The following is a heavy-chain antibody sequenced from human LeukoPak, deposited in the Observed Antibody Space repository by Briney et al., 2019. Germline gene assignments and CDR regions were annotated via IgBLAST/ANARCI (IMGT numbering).Heavy chain of an antibody. Sequence: PGGSLRLSCAASGFTFSSYGMHWVRQAPGKGLEWVAVISYDGSNKYYADSVKGRFTISRDNSKNTLYLQMNSLRAEDTAVYYCAKVGYSSSWLAHPHSDYWGQGTLVTVSS. CDR3: AKVGYSSSWLAHPHSDY. CDR2: ISYDGSNK. CDR1: GFTFSSYG. V-gene: IGHV3-30*18. D-gene: IGHD6-13*01. J-gene: IGHJ4*02.